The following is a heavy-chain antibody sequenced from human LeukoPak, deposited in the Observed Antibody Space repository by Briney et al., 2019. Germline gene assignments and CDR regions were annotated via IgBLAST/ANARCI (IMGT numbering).Heavy chain of an antibody. V-gene: IGHV3-7*04. CDR1: GFIFDKHE. J-gene: IGHJ5*02. Sequence: GGSLRLSCAAAGFIFDKHEMNWVRQAPGKGLEWVANIKQDGSEKYYVDSVKGRFTISRDNAKNSLYLQMNSLRAEDTAVYYCAREAYYDIFTGYSGMDPFDPWGQGTLVTVSS. CDR2: IKQDGSEK. CDR3: AREAYYDIFTGYSGMDPFDP. D-gene: IGHD3-9*01.